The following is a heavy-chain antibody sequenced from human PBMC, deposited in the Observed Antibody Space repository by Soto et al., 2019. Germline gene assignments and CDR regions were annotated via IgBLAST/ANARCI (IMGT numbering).Heavy chain of an antibody. Sequence: SETLSLTCTVSGGSSSSSSYYWGWIRQPPGKGLEWIGSIYYSGSTYYNPSLKSRVTISVDTSKNQFSLKLSSVTAADTAVYYCARIRRIVVVIVVYCGPGPLVTVSS. CDR1: GGSSSSSSYY. CDR2: IYYSGST. CDR3: ARIRRIVVVIVVY. D-gene: IGHD3-22*01. J-gene: IGHJ4*02. V-gene: IGHV4-39*01.